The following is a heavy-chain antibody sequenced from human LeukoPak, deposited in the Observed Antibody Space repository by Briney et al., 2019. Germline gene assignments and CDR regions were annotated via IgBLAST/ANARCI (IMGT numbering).Heavy chain of an antibody. CDR2: IKQDGREK. CDR1: GFTFSSYW. V-gene: IGHV3-7*01. Sequence: GGSLRLSCAASGFTFSSYWMSWVRQAPGKGLEWVANIKQDGREKYYVDSVKGRFTISRDNAKNSLYLQMNSLRAEDTAVYYCARGPAYCSSTSCYTPPNYWGQGTLVTVSP. D-gene: IGHD2-2*02. J-gene: IGHJ4*02. CDR3: ARGPAYCSSTSCYTPPNY.